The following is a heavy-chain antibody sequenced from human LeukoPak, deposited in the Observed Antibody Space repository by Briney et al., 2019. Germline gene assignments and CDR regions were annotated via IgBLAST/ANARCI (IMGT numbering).Heavy chain of an antibody. CDR1: GGSISSGSYY. CDR3: ARDPSNYYHSSGYPGGWYFQH. CDR2: IYDSGST. D-gene: IGHD3-22*01. Sequence: PSETLSLTCTVSGGSISSGSYYWSWIRQPAGKGLEWIGRIYDSGSTYYNPSLKGRVTISVDTSKNQFSLNLSSVTAADTAVYYCARDPSNYYHSSGYPGGWYFQHWGQGTLVTVSS. J-gene: IGHJ1*01. V-gene: IGHV4-61*02.